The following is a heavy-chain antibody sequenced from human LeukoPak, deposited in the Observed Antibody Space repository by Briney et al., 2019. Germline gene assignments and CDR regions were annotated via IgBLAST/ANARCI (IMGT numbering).Heavy chain of an antibody. J-gene: IGHJ4*02. D-gene: IGHD3-10*01. CDR1: GDSVSNGNYY. CDR3: ARSQNYYGSGDY. CDR2: IYYTGKT. Sequence: SETLSLTCTVSGDSVSNGNYYWSWLRQPPGKALEWIGYIYYTGKTYYNPSLEGRVTILVDTSRNHFSVKLSSVAAADTAVYYCARSQNYYGSGDYWSQGTLVTVSS. V-gene: IGHV4-61*03.